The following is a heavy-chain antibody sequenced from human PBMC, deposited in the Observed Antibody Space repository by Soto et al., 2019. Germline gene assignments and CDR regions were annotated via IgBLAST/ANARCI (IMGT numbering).Heavy chain of an antibody. J-gene: IGHJ4*02. CDR3: ATDPVAGTSFDY. Sequence: QVQLVQSGAEVKKPGASVKVSCKASGYTFTSYGISWVRQAPGQGLEWMGWINAYSGNTNYAQKLQGRVTMTTDTSTSTANLELRSLRADDPAVLYCATDPVAGTSFDYWGQGTLVTVSS. V-gene: IGHV1-18*01. CDR2: INAYSGNT. D-gene: IGHD6-19*01. CDR1: GYTFTSYG.